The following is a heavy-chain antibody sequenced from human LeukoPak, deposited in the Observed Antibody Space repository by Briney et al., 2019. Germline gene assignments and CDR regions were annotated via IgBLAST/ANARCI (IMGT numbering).Heavy chain of an antibody. J-gene: IGHJ6*02. CDR3: AAQKYCSSTSCYGMDV. V-gene: IGHV4-30-2*01. D-gene: IGHD2-2*01. CDR2: IYHSGST. CDR1: GGSISSGGYS. Sequence: SETLSLTCAVSGGSISSGGYSWSWIRQPPGKGLEWIGHIYHSGSTYYNPSLKSRVTISVDRSKNQFSLKLSSVTAADAAVYYCAAQKYCSSTSCYGMDVWGQGTTVTVSS.